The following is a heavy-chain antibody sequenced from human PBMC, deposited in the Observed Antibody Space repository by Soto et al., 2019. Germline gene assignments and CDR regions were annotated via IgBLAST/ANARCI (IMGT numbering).Heavy chain of an antibody. V-gene: IGHV4-4*02. J-gene: IGHJ6*02. D-gene: IGHD1-1*01. CDR2: IYHSGRT. CDR1: GGSISSSNW. Sequence: SETLSLTCAVSGGSISSSNWWSWVRQPPGKGLEWIGEIYHSGRTNYNPSLKSRVTISVDKSKNQFSLKLRSVTAADTAVYYCARARNWNYYYYGMDVWGQGTTVTVSS. CDR3: ARARNWNYYYYGMDV.